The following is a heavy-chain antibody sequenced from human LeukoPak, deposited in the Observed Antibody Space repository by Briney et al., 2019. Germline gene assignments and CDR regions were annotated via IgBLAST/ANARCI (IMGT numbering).Heavy chain of an antibody. V-gene: IGHV3-20*04. D-gene: IGHD1/OR15-1a*01. Sequence: PGGSLRLACAASGFIFDDNGMTWVRQAPGKGLEWVSGINWNGARTSYADSVEGRSTISRDNAKNSLYLQMNSLRAEDTAVYYCARDLSTRNNRGDYWGQGTLVTVSS. CDR2: INWNGART. J-gene: IGHJ4*02. CDR1: GFIFDDNG. CDR3: ARDLSTRNNRGDY.